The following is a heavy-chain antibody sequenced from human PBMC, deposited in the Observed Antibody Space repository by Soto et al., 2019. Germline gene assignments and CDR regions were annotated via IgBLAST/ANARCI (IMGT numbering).Heavy chain of an antibody. Sequence: ASVKVSCKASGYTFTGYYMHWVRQAPGQGLEWMGWINPNSGGTNYAQKFQGWVTMTRDTSISTAYMELSRLGSDDTAVYYCARQSNDILTGYTHNWFDPWGQGTLVTVSS. CDR2: INPNSGGT. CDR1: GYTFTGYY. J-gene: IGHJ5*02. D-gene: IGHD3-9*01. V-gene: IGHV1-2*04. CDR3: ARQSNDILTGYTHNWFDP.